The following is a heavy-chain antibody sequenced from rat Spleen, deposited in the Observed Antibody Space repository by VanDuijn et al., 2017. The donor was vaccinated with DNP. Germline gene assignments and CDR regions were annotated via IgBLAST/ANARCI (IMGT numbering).Heavy chain of an antibody. CDR2: ISHDGSSI. CDR3: AKPDH. CDR1: GFSFSNYY. J-gene: IGHJ2*01. Sequence: EVQLVESGGGLVQPGRSLKLSCAASGFSFSNYYMAWVRQAPKKGLEWVATISHDGSSIDYRDSVKGRFTASRDNAKRILYLQMDSLRSEDTATYYCAKPDHWGQGVIVTVSS. V-gene: IGHV5-7*01.